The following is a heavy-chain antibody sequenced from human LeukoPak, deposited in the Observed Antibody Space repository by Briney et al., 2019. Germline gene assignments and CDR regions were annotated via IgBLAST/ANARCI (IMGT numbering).Heavy chain of an antibody. CDR3: AREVEAARTHDY. D-gene: IGHD6-6*01. J-gene: IGHJ4*02. CDR1: GYTFTSYN. Sequence: GASVKVSCKASGYTFTSYNIHWVRQAPGQGLEWMGIINPSSSNTSYAQKFQGRVAMTRDTSTSTVYMELSSLRSDDTAVYYCAREVEAARTHDYWGQGTLVTASS. CDR2: INPSSSNT. V-gene: IGHV1-46*01.